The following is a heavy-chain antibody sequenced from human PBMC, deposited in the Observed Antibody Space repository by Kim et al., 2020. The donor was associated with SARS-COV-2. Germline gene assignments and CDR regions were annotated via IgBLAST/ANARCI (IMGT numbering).Heavy chain of an antibody. V-gene: IGHV3-30-3*01. CDR1: GFTFSSYA. Sequence: GGSLRLSCAASGFTFSSYAMHWVRQAPGKGLEWVAVISYDGSNKYYADSVKGRFTISRDNSKNTLYLQMNSLRAEDTAVYYCARDADAFDIWGQGTMVTVSS. CDR3: ARDADAFDI. J-gene: IGHJ3*02. CDR2: ISYDGSNK.